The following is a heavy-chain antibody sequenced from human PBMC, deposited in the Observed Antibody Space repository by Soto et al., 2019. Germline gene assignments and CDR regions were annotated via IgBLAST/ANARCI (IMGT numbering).Heavy chain of an antibody. CDR3: ARRIEGGGGWTFDY. D-gene: IGHD6-19*01. CDR2: IYYSGST. CDR1: GGSISSSTYY. V-gene: IGHV4-39*01. Sequence: QLQLQESGPGLVKPSETLSLTCTVSGGSISSSTYYWGWIRQPPGKGLEWIGSIYYSGSTYYNPSLKSRVTISVYTSKTQFSLKLSSVTAVDPAVHYCARRIEGGGGWTFDYWGQGALVTVSA. J-gene: IGHJ4*02.